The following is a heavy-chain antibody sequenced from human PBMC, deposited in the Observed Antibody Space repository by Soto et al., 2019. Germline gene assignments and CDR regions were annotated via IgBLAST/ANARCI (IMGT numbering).Heavy chain of an antibody. CDR3: ARDTPPTDY. D-gene: IGHD5-18*01. Sequence: QVQLVQSGAEVKKPGASVKVSCKTSGYTFTSYHISWVRQAPGQGLEWMGWISAYNTNTNYAQKFQGRVTMTTDTLXXXAXXXXXXXXXXXXXXXXCARDTPPTDYWGQGTLVTVSS. V-gene: IGHV1-18*01. CDR1: GYTFTSYH. J-gene: IGHJ4*02. CDR2: ISAYNTNT.